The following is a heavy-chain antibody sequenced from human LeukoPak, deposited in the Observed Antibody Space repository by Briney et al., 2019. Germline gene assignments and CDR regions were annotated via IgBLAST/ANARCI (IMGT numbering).Heavy chain of an antibody. D-gene: IGHD2-15*01. CDR2: IIPIFGTA. V-gene: IGHV1-69*05. CDR3: AREYCSGGSCHYYPYYYMDV. CDR1: GGTFSSYA. J-gene: IGHJ6*03. Sequence: ASVKVSCKASGGTFSSYAISWVRQAPGQGLEWMGRIIPIFGTANYAQKFQGRVTITTDESTSTAYMELSSLRSEDTAVYYCAREYCSGGSCHYYPYYYMDVWGKGTTVTVSS.